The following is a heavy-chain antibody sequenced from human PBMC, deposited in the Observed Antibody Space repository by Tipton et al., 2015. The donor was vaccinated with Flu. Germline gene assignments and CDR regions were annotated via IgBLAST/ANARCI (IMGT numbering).Heavy chain of an antibody. CDR3: MRPARTGNYYPFDY. Sequence: QLVQSGAEVKKPGESLKISCKSSGHSFTSHWIGWVRQIPGKGLEWMGIIYPGDSDTRCSPSFQGQVTISADKSISTAYLQWNTLKASDTAMYYCMRPARTGNYYPFDYWGQGTRITVSS. J-gene: IGHJ4*02. V-gene: IGHV5-51*03. D-gene: IGHD1-26*01. CDR2: IYPGDSDT. CDR1: GHSFTSHW.